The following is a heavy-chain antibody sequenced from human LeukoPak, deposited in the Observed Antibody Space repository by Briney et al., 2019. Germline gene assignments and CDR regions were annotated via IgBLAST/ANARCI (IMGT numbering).Heavy chain of an antibody. CDR3: AREILGGFNPGAY. CDR2: ILRSGSP. V-gene: IGHV4-4*02. CDR1: LDSTTSNF. J-gene: IGHJ4*02. D-gene: IGHD1-14*01. Sequence: SGTLSLTCTVSLDSTTSNFWSWVRQPPGKGLEWIGEILRSGSPNYNPSLQSRVTISIDRSRNQIDLELSSVTAADTAVYYCAREILGGFNPGAYWGQGTLVTVSS.